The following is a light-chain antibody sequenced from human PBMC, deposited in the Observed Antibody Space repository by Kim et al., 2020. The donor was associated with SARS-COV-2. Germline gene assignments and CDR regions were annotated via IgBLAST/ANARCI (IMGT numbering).Light chain of an antibody. CDR3: QRCDNYPWT. CDR1: QSISTW. Sequence: DIQMTQSHSTLSASVGDRVTITCRASQSISTWLAWYQQKPGKAPKLLIYDASSLETGVPSRFSGSGSGTEFTLTINSLQPDDFATYFCQRCDNYPWTFGQGTKVDIK. CDR2: DAS. J-gene: IGKJ1*01. V-gene: IGKV1-5*01.